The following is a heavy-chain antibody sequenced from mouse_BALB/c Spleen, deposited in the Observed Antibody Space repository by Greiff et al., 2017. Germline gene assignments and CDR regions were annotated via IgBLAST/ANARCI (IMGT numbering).Heavy chain of an antibody. D-gene: IGHD4-1*01. J-gene: IGHJ1*01. CDR1: GFDFSRYW. Sequence: EVQLVESGGGLVQPGGSLNLSCAASGFDFSRYWMSWARQAPGKGQEWIGEINPGSSTINYTPSLKDKFIISRDNAKNTLYLQMSKVRSEDTALYYCARMGRQWYFDVWGAGTTVTVSS. V-gene: IGHV4-2*02. CDR2: INPGSSTI. CDR3: ARMGRQWYFDV.